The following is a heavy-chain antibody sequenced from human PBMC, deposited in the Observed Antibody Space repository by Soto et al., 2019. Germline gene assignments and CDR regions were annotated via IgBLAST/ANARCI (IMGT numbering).Heavy chain of an antibody. J-gene: IGHJ6*02. D-gene: IGHD2-15*01. Sequence: PGGSLRLSCAASGFTFSTYAMNWVRQAAGKGLEWVSAISGDGYNTYYADSVKGRFTISRDNSKNTLYMQMNSLRAEDTAVYYCAKDRGEFCSGGKCDAPYGMDVWGQGTTVTVS. CDR2: ISGDGYNT. V-gene: IGHV3-23*01. CDR1: GFTFSTYA. CDR3: AKDRGEFCSGGKCDAPYGMDV.